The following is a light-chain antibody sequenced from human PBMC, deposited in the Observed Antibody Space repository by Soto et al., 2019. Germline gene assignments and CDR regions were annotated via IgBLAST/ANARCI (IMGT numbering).Light chain of an antibody. CDR2: GTS. Sequence: DIHMTQSPSTLSASVGDRVTITCRASQSISIWLAWYPQKPGRAPNLLIYGTSSLESGVPSRFSGSGSGREFTLTIGSLQPDEFATYYCQHYNDYSWTFGQGTKVEIK. CDR1: QSISIW. J-gene: IGKJ1*01. CDR3: QHYNDYSWT. V-gene: IGKV1-5*03.